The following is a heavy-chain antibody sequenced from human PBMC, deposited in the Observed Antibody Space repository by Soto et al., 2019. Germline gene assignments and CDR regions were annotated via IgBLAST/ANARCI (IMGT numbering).Heavy chain of an antibody. J-gene: IGHJ4*02. CDR1: RFTLSEYG. CDR3: ATANYGDWD. D-gene: IGHD4-17*01. CDR2: VSGSGDST. Sequence: ELQVLESGGGLVQPGGSLRLTGAASRFTLSEYGTSWVRHAPGKGLEWVSFVSGSGDSTYYTDSVKGRFTISRDSSKKTVCLQMNSPRAEDTAGYYCATANYGDWDWGQGTLVTVSS. V-gene: IGHV3-23*01.